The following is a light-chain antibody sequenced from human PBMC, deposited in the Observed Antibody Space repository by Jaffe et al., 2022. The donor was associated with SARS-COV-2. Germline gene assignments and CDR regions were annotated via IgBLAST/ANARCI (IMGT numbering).Light chain of an antibody. CDR3: QQYDVLPLT. J-gene: IGKJ4*01. CDR1: QDIDNY. Sequence: DVQMTQTPSSLSASVGDRVTITCQASQDIDNYLNWYQQKPGKAPKLLMYEAVNLETGVPSRFSGSGSGTDFALTISSLQPEDVATYYCQQYDVLPLTFGGGTKVEFK. CDR2: EAV. V-gene: IGKV1-33*01.